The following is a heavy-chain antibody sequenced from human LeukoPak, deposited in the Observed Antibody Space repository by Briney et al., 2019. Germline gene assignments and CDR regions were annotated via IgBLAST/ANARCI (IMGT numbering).Heavy chain of an antibody. J-gene: IGHJ6*02. CDR2: IIPILGIA. D-gene: IGHD2-8*02. CDR1: GGTFSSYA. Sequence: SVKVSCKASGGTFSSYAISWVRQAPGQGLEWMGRIIPILGIANYAQKFQGRVTITADKSTSTGYMELSSLRSEDTAVHYCARVLVGTLGGYYYYGMDVWGQGTTVTVSS. V-gene: IGHV1-69*04. CDR3: ARVLVGTLGGYYYYGMDV.